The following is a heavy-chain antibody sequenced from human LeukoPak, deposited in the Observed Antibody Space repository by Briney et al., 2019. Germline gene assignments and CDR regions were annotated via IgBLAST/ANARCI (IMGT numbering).Heavy chain of an antibody. Sequence: GRSLRLFCAASGFTFSDYYMSWIRQAPGKGLEWISFISSSSSYTNYADSVKGRFTISRDNAKNSLYLQMNSLRAEDTAVYYCARDSPTPVYWGQGTLVTVSS. CDR3: ARDSPTPVY. CDR2: ISSSSSYT. V-gene: IGHV3-11*06. CDR1: GFTFSDYY. J-gene: IGHJ4*02.